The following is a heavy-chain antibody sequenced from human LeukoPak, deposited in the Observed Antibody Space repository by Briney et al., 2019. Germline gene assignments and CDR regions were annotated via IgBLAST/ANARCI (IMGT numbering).Heavy chain of an antibody. CDR2: IYHSGIT. J-gene: IGHJ3*02. Sequence: SETLSLTCTVSGYFISNDYYWGWIRQPPGKGLEWIGSIYHSGITHYNPSLKSRVTILVDTSKNQFSLKLSSVTAADTAVYYCARNLWDFWSGYYTDAFDIWGQGTMVTVSS. CDR1: GYFISNDYY. D-gene: IGHD3-3*01. V-gene: IGHV4-38-2*02. CDR3: ARNLWDFWSGYYTDAFDI.